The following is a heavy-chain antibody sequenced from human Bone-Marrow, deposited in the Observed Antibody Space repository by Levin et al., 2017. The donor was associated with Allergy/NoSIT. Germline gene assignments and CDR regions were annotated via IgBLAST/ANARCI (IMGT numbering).Heavy chain of an antibody. D-gene: IGHD3-3*01. J-gene: IGHJ2*01. Sequence: SETLSLTCTVSGGSISSYYWSWIRQPPGKGLEWIGYIYYSGSTNYNPSLKSRVTISVDTSKNQFSLKLSSVTAADTAVYYCARGEGYYDFWSLSGSYWYFDLWGRGTLVTVSS. CDR3: ARGEGYYDFWSLSGSYWYFDL. CDR2: IYYSGST. V-gene: IGHV4-59*01. CDR1: GGSISSYY.